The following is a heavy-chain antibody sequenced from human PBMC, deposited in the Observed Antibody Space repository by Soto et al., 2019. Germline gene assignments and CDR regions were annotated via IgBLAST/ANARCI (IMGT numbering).Heavy chain of an antibody. J-gene: IGHJ4*02. D-gene: IGHD2-2*01. Sequence: GGSLRLSCAASGFTFSSYAMSWVRQAPGKGLEWVSAISGSGGSTYYADSVKGRFTISRDNSKNTLYLQMNSLRAEDTAVYYCAKGFRVYSSTSCCDYWGQGTLVTVSS. CDR1: GFTFSSYA. V-gene: IGHV3-23*01. CDR3: AKGFRVYSSTSCCDY. CDR2: ISGSGGST.